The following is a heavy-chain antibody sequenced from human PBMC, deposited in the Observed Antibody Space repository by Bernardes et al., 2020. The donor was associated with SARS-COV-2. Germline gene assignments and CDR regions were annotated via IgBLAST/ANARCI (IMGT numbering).Heavy chain of an antibody. D-gene: IGHD4-17*01. CDR3: ARLNYGDYWGWFDP. CDR1: GGSISSYY. CDR2: IYYSGST. J-gene: IGHJ5*02. V-gene: IGHV4-59*08. Sequence: SETLSLTCTVSGGSISSYYWSWIRQPPGKGLEWIGYIYYSGSTNYNPSLKSRVTISVDTSKNQFSLKLSSVTAADTAVYYCARLNYGDYWGWFDPWGQGNLVTVST.